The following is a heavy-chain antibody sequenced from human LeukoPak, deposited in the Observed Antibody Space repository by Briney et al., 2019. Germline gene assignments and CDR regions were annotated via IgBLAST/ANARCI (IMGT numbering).Heavy chain of an antibody. D-gene: IGHD3-3*01. CDR1: GGSISSHY. CDR3: ASDGDFWSGYRHAFDI. CDR2: IYYSGST. V-gene: IGHV4-59*11. J-gene: IGHJ3*02. Sequence: SETLSLTCTVSGGSISSHYWSWIRQPPGKGLEWIGYIYYSGSTNYNPSLKSRVTISVDTSKNQFSLKLSSVTAADTAVYYCASDGDFWSGYRHAFDIWGQGTMVTVSS.